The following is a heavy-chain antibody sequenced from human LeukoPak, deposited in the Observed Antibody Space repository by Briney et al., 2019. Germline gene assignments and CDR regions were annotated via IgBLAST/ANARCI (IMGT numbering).Heavy chain of an antibody. Sequence: ASVKVSCKASGYTFTDYYMHWVRQAPGQGFEWLGWINPNSGDTNYPEKFRGRVTKTCDTSITTAYMELSRLTSDDTAVYYCARNLYTPSGWTDVFEIWGQGTMVTVAS. D-gene: IGHD6-19*01. CDR3: ARNLYTPSGWTDVFEI. J-gene: IGHJ3*02. CDR2: INPNSGDT. V-gene: IGHV1-2*02. CDR1: GYTFTDYY.